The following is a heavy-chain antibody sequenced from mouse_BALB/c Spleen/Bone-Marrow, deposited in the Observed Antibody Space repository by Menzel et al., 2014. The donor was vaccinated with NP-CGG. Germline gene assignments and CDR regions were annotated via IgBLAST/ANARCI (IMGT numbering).Heavy chain of an antibody. CDR3: ARAKYGNPWFAY. D-gene: IGHD2-10*02. V-gene: IGHV4-1*02. CDR2: INPDSDTI. CDR1: GFDFXRYW. J-gene: IGHJ3*01. Sequence: EVKVVESGGGLVQPGGSLKLSCAASGFDFXRYWMNWVRQAPGNGLEWIGQINPDSDTINYTPSLKDKFIISRDNAKNTLYLQMSEVRSEDTALYYCARAKYGNPWFAYWGQGTLVTVSA.